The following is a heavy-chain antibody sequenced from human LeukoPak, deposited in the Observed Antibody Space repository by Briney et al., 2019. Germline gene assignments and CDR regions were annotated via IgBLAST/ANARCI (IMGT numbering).Heavy chain of an antibody. D-gene: IGHD1-26*01. CDR3: ARRGRVSGSYHEDWFDP. CDR2: IYHSGST. Sequence: SETLSLTCAVSGGSISSGGYSWSWIRQPPGKGLEWIGYIYHSGSTYYNPSLKSRVTISVDRSKNQFSLKLSSVTAADTAVYYCARRGRVSGSYHEDWFDPWGQGTLVTVSS. J-gene: IGHJ5*02. CDR1: GGSISSGGYS. V-gene: IGHV4-30-2*01.